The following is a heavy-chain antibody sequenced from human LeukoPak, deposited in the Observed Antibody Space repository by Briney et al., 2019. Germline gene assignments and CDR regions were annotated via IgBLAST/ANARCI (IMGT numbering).Heavy chain of an antibody. V-gene: IGHV3-74*01. D-gene: IGHD1-26*01. CDR3: TRGQGSYSDY. Sequence: GGSLRLSCAASGFTFSSYWMHWVRQAPGKGLVPLSRIRADGGYTSHADSVKGRFAISRDNARNTLYLQMDNLRAEDTAVCYCTRGQGSYSDYWGQGTLVTVSS. J-gene: IGHJ4*02. CDR2: IRADGGYT. CDR1: GFTFSSYW.